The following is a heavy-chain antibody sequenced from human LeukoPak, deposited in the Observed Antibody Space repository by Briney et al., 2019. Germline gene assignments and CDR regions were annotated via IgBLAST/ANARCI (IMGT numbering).Heavy chain of an antibody. D-gene: IGHD5-18*01. J-gene: IGHJ4*02. CDR2: IYHSGST. CDR1: GYSISSGYY. Sequence: PSENLSLTCAVSGYSISSGYYWGWIRQPPGKGLEWIGSIYHSGSTYYNPSLKSRVTISVDTSKNQFSLKLSSVTAADTAVYYCARDKYSYSFVYWGQGTLVTVSS. CDR3: ARDKYSYSFVY. V-gene: IGHV4-38-2*02.